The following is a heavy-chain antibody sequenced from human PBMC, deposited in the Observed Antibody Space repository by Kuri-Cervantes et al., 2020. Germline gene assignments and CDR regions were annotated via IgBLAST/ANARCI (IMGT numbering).Heavy chain of an antibody. CDR3: ARDRWNDYGMDV. Sequence: ASVKVSCKVSGYTLTELSMHWVRQAPGKGLEWMGGFDPEDGETIYAQKFQGRVTMTEDTSTDTAYMELSSLRAEDTAVYYCARDRWNDYGMDVWGQGTTVTVSS. CDR2: FDPEDGET. D-gene: IGHD1-1*01. CDR1: GYTLTELS. V-gene: IGHV1-24*01. J-gene: IGHJ6*02.